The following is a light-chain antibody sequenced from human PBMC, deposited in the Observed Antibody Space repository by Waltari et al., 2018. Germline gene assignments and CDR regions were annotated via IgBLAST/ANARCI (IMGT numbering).Light chain of an antibody. V-gene: IGLV4-69*01. CDR3: QTGGHGTWV. CDR2: VNSDGSH. Sequence: QLVVTQSPSASASLGASVKLTCTLSSGHSSNVIAWLQQQPEKGPRYLMKVNSDGSHSRGDEIPDRFSGSSSGAERYLTISSLQAEDEADYYCQTGGHGTWVFVGGTKLTVL. J-gene: IGLJ3*02. CDR1: SGHSSNV.